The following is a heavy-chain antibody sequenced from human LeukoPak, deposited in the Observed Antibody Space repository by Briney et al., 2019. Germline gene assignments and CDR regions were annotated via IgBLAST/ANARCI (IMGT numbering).Heavy chain of an antibody. J-gene: IGHJ4*02. CDR2: VNPKSGGT. CDR3: ARRDSVRLGELSWEHYYFDY. D-gene: IGHD3-16*02. Sequence: AAVKVSCKASGYTFTDYYIHWVRQAPGQGLEWMGWVNPKSGGTNYAQRFQGRVTMTRYTSITTAYMELGSLSSDDTAVYYCARRDSVRLGELSWEHYYFDYWGQGTLVTVSS. V-gene: IGHV1-2*02. CDR1: GYTFTDYY.